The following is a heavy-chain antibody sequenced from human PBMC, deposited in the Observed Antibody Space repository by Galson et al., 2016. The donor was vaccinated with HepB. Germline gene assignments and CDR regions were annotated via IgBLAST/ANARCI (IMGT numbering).Heavy chain of an antibody. CDR1: GYKFRNYG. CDR3: ARDQEYSSGSRWGAFDI. V-gene: IGHV1-18*01. J-gene: IGHJ3*02. D-gene: IGHD6-19*01. Sequence: QSGAEVKKPGASVKVSCTTSGYKFRNYGIDWVRQAPGQGLEWMGWISTYNGNTNYAQKFQGRVTLTTDTSTNTVHMELTSLTSGDTALYYCARDQEYSSGSRWGAFDIWGQGTMVTVSS. CDR2: ISTYNGNT.